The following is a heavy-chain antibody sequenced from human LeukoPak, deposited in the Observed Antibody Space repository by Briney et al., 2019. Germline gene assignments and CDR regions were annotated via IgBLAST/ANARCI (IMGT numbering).Heavy chain of an antibody. J-gene: IGHJ4*02. CDR2: IYTSGST. CDR1: GGSFNGYY. CDR3: ARGVTTTRIDY. V-gene: IGHV4-59*10. Sequence: SETLSLTCAVYGGSFNGYYWTWIRQPPGKGLEWIGRIYTSGSTNYNPSLKSRVTMSVDTSKNQFSLKLSSVTAADTAVYYCARGVTTTRIDYWGQGTLVTVSS. D-gene: IGHD2-21*02.